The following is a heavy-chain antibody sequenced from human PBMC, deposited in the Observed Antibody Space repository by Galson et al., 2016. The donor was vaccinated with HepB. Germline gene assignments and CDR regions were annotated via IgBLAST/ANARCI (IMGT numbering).Heavy chain of an antibody. CDR2: TYYRSKWNY. CDR1: GDSVSSNSAA. Sequence: CAISGDSVSSNSAAWNWIRQSPSRGLEWLGRTYYRSKWNYDYAVSLRGRISVDPDPSKNQFSLQLQSVTPEDTAVYYCARGSIAVGGTDYWGQGTLVTVSS. J-gene: IGHJ4*02. V-gene: IGHV6-1*01. CDR3: ARGSIAVGGTDY. D-gene: IGHD6-19*01.